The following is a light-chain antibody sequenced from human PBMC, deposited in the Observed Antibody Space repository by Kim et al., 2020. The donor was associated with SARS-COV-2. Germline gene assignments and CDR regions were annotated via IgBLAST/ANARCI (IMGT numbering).Light chain of an antibody. CDR1: SGDIGGYDR. CDR2: EVN. J-gene: IGLJ2*01. Sequence: GQSVTIACTGTSGDIGGYDRVSWFRQSPGTAPKLIMSEVNKRPSGVPDRFSGSKSGSTASLTISGLQAEDEADYYCGSYRSDTTLIFGGGTQLTVL. CDR3: GSYRSDTTLI. V-gene: IGLV2-18*02.